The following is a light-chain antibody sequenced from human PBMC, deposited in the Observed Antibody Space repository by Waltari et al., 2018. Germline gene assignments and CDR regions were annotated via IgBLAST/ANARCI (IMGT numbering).Light chain of an antibody. CDR3: QHRSSWPLT. J-gene: IGKJ4*01. CDR1: QSVSSY. Sequence: EIVLTQSPATLSLSPGERATLPCRASQSVSSYLVWYQQKPGQAPRLLIYDASNRATGIPARFSGSGSGTDFTLTISSLEPEDFAVYYCQHRSSWPLTFGGGTEVELK. V-gene: IGKV3-11*01. CDR2: DAS.